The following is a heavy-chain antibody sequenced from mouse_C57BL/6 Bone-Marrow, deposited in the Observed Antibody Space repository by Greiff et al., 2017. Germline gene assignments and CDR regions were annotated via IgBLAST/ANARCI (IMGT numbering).Heavy chain of an antibody. D-gene: IGHD1-1*01. Sequence: QVQLQQPGPELVKPGASVKLSCKASGYTFTSYWMHWVKQRPGQGLEWIGNINPSNGGTNYNEKFKSKATLTVDKSSSTAYMQLSSLTSEDSAVYYCAREKYYGSRGYFDVWGTGTTVTVSS. CDR1: GYTFTSYW. CDR2: INPSNGGT. CDR3: AREKYYGSRGYFDV. J-gene: IGHJ1*03. V-gene: IGHV1-53*01.